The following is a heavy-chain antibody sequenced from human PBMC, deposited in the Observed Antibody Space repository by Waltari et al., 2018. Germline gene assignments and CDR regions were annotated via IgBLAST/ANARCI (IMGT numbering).Heavy chain of an antibody. J-gene: IGHJ4*02. V-gene: IGHV3-21*06. CDR1: GFPLISYS. CDR3: VRGLDFDS. Sequence: EVQLVESGGGLVKPGGSLRVSCAASGFPLISYSMNWVRQAPGKGLEWVSSISSSSRFIFYVDSVKDRFTISRDNARNSLFLQMNSLRVEDTGIYYCVRGLDFDSWGQGVLVTVSS. CDR2: ISSSSRFI.